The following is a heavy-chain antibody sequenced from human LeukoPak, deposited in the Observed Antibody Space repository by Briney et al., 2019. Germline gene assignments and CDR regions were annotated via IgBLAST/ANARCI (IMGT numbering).Heavy chain of an antibody. CDR1: GGSSSGYY. J-gene: IGHJ5*02. CDR3: ARATDILTGYWGHRFDP. CDR2: INHSGST. Sequence: TSETLSLACADHGGSSSGYYWSWIRQPPGKGLEWIGEINHSGSTNYNPSLKSRVTISVDTSKNQFSLKLSSVTAADTAVYYCARATDILTGYWGHRFDPWGQGTLVTVSS. D-gene: IGHD3-9*01. V-gene: IGHV4-34*01.